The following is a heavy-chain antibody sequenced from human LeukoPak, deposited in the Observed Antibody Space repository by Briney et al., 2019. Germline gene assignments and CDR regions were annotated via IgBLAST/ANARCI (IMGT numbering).Heavy chain of an antibody. CDR1: GFTFSSYA. D-gene: IGHD3-3*01. J-gene: IGHJ4*02. CDR2: ISYDGSNK. V-gene: IGHV3-30-3*01. Sequence: GGSLRLSCAASGFTFSSYAMHWVRQAPGKGLEWVAVISYDGSNKYYADSVKGRFTISRDNSKNTLYLQMNSLRAEDTAVYYCAKDLGYDFWSGHWGAFDYWGQGTLVTVSS. CDR3: AKDLGYDFWSGHWGAFDY.